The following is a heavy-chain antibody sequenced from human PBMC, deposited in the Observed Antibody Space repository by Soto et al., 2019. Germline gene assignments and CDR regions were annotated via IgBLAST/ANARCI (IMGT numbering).Heavy chain of an antibody. CDR3: ARGGYSYGRNFDY. CDR1: GYTFTGYY. J-gene: IGHJ4*02. Sequence: QVQLVQSGAEVKKPGASVKVSCKASGYTFTGYYMHWVRQAPGQGLEWMGWINPNSGGTNYAQKCQGWVTMTRDTSISTAYMELSRLRSDDTAVYYCARGGYSYGRNFDYWGQGTLVTVSS. CDR2: INPNSGGT. D-gene: IGHD5-18*01. V-gene: IGHV1-2*04.